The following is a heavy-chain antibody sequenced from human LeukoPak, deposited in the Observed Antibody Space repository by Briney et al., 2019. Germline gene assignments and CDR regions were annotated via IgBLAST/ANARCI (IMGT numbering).Heavy chain of an antibody. Sequence: KPGESLKISCKGSGYSFTSYWVAWVRQMPGKGLEWMGIIFPADSDTRYSPSFQGQVTISVDKSINTAYLQWSSLKASDTAMYYCARHRYFQLWGQGTLVTVSS. J-gene: IGHJ1*01. V-gene: IGHV5-51*01. CDR3: ARHRYFQL. CDR2: IFPADSDT. CDR1: GYSFTSYW.